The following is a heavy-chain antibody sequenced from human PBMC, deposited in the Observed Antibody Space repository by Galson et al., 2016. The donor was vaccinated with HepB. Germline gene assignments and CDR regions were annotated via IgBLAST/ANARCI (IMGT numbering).Heavy chain of an antibody. V-gene: IGHV1-3*01. CDR3: ARLLRFSLWFDP. CDR2: INAGNGNT. J-gene: IGHJ5*02. CDR1: GYTFTGYA. D-gene: IGHD3-3*01. Sequence: SVKVSCKASGYTFTGYAIHWVRQAPGQRLEWMGWINAGNGNTKYSQKFQGRVTITRDTSASTAYMELSSLRSEDTAVYYCARLLRFSLWFDPWGQGNLVTVSS.